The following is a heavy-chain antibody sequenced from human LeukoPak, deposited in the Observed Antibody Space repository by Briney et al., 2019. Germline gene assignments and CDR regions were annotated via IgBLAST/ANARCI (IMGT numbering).Heavy chain of an antibody. V-gene: IGHV4-39*01. CDR1: GGSISSSSYY. J-gene: IGHJ4*02. CDR3: ASHPSRGDTYFDY. D-gene: IGHD5-24*01. CDR2: IYYSGST. Sequence: SETLSLTCTVSGGSISSSSYYWGWIRQPPGKGLEWIGRIYYSGSTYYNPPLKSRVTMSVDTSKNQFSLKLSSVTAADTAVYYCASHPSRGDTYFDYWGQGTLVTASS.